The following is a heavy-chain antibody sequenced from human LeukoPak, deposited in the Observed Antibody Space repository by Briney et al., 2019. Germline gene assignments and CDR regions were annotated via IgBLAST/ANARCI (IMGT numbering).Heavy chain of an antibody. CDR2: IYYSGST. J-gene: IGHJ6*03. CDR1: GGSISSSSYY. Sequence: SETLSLTCTVSGGSISSSSYYWGWIRQPPGKGLEWIGSIYYSGSTYYNPSLKSRVTISVDTSKNQFSLKLSSVTAADTAVYYCARKVRRRDGYNYYYYYYMDVWGKGTTVTVSS. D-gene: IGHD5-24*01. V-gene: IGHV4-39*01. CDR3: ARKVRRRDGYNYYYYYYMDV.